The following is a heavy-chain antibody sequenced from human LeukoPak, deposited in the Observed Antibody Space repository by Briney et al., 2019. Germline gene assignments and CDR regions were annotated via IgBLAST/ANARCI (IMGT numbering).Heavy chain of an antibody. Sequence: PGGSLRLSCAASGFTFSSYAMHWVRQAPGKGLEWVAVISYDGSNKYFADSVKGRFTISRDNSKNTLYLQMNSLRAEDTAVYYCARGGLRYSGYDLDGYWGQGTLVTVSS. J-gene: IGHJ4*02. D-gene: IGHD5-12*01. CDR3: ARGGLRYSGYDLDGY. CDR2: ISYDGSNK. V-gene: IGHV3-30-3*01. CDR1: GFTFSSYA.